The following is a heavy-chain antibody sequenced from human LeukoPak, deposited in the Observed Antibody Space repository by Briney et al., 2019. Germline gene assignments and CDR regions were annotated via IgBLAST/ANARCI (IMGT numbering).Heavy chain of an antibody. V-gene: IGHV3-30*04. CDR3: LRDLNWSLDQ. D-gene: IGHD1-20*01. CDR2: ISFDGNHK. Sequence: GGSLRLSCAASGFSFTSYAMHWVRQAPGKGLEWVAVISFDGNHKYYADSVKGQFIISRDNAKNTLYLQMNSLRAEDTAVYYCLRDLNWSLDQWGQGTLVTVSS. J-gene: IGHJ4*02. CDR1: GFSFTSYA.